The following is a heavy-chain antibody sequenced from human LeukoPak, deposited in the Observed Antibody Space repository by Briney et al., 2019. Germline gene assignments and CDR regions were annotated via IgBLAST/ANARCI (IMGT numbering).Heavy chain of an antibody. J-gene: IGHJ4*02. V-gene: IGHV6-1*01. CDR3: ARDPVGGSTIFDY. CDR2: TYYRSKWYY. CDR1: GDSVSSNSAA. D-gene: IGHD1-26*01. Sequence: SQTLSLTCAISGDSVSSNSAAWHWIRQSPSRGLEWLGRTYYRSKWYYDYAVAVKSRISINPDTSKNQFSLQLSSVTPEDTAVYYCARDPVGGSTIFDYWGQGTLVTVSS.